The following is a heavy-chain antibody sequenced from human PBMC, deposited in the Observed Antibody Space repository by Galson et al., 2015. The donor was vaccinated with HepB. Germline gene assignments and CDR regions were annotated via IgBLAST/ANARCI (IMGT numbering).Heavy chain of an antibody. V-gene: IGHV7-4-1*02. J-gene: IGHJ4*02. CDR1: GYTFTSYA. CDR3: ARCPSYSSWYYYNICYFDY. D-gene: IGHD6-13*01. Sequence: SVKVSCKASGYTFTSYAMNWVRQAPGQGLEWMGWINTNTGNPTYAQGFTGRFVFSLDTSVSTAYLQISSLKAEDTAVYYCARCPSYSSWYYYNICYFDYWGQGTLVTVSS. CDR2: INTNTGNP.